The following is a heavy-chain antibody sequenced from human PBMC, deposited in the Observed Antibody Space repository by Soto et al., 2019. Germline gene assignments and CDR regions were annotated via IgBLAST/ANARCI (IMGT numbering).Heavy chain of an antibody. CDR3: SGCSGGACHQHYGMDV. CDR2: ISPSTSHI. CDR1: GFTFSSCT. V-gene: IGHV3-21*01. Sequence: EVHLVESGGGLVKPGGSLRLSCAVSGFTFSSCTMNWVRQAPGKGLEWVSSISPSTSHIYYADSVKGRFTISRDNANNSLFLQMNSLRAEDTAVYYCSGCSGGACHQHYGMDVWGQGTTVTVSS. D-gene: IGHD2-15*01. J-gene: IGHJ6*02.